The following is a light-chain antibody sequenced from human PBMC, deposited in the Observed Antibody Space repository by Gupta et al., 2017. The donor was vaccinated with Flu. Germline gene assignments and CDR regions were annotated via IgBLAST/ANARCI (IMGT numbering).Light chain of an antibody. CDR1: HYIDNW. J-gene: IGKJ1*01. Sequence: PSFMSASVGDRVTITCRASHYIDNWLGWYQQKPGKPPKLLIYGASTLRGDVPSRFSGSGSGTEFSLTITSLQSEDFGTYYCQQAYSFPRTFGQGTKVDIK. CDR2: GAS. V-gene: IGKV1-12*01. CDR3: QQAYSFPRT.